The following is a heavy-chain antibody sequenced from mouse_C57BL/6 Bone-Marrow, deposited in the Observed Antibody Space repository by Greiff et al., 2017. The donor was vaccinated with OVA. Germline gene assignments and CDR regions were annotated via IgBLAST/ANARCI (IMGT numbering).Heavy chain of an antibody. CDR2: ISDGGSYT. J-gene: IGHJ1*03. CDR3: AREGDEYFDV. CDR1: GFTFSSYA. Sequence: EVQVVESGGGLVKPGGSLKLSCAASGFTFSSYAMSWVRQTPEKRLEWVATISDGGSYTSYPDNVKGRFTISRDNAKNNLYLQMSHLKSEDTAMYYCAREGDEYFDVWGTGTTVTVSS. V-gene: IGHV5-4*01. D-gene: IGHD3-3*01.